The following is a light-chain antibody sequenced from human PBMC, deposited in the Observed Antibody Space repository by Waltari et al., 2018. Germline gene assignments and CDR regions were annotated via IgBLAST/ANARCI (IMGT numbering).Light chain of an antibody. CDR3: QQYYSTPFT. CDR1: QSVLYSSNNKNY. J-gene: IGKJ3*01. V-gene: IGKV4-1*01. Sequence: DIVMTQSPDSLAVSLGERATINCKSSQSVLYSSNNKNYLGWYQQKAGQPPKLLIYWASARESGVPDRFSGSGSGTDFTLTISSLQAEDVAVYYCQQYYSTPFTFGPGTKVDIK. CDR2: WAS.